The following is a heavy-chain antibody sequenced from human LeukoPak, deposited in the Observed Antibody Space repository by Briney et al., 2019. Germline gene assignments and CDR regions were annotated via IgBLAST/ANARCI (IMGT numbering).Heavy chain of an antibody. CDR3: ARERAVAYFDY. D-gene: IGHD6-19*01. CDR2: IYDSGST. J-gene: IGHJ4*02. CDR1: GGSISSYY. Sequence: SETLSLTCTVSGGSISSYYWSWIRQPPGKGLEWIGYIYDSGSTNYNPSLKSRVTISVDRSKNQFSLKLSSVTAADTAVYYCARERAVAYFDYWGQGTLVTVSS. V-gene: IGHV4-59*12.